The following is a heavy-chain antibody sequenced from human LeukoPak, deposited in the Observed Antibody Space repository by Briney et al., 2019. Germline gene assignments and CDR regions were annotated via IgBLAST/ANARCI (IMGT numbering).Heavy chain of an antibody. V-gene: IGHV4-30-4*08. D-gene: IGHD3-22*01. CDR1: GGSISSGDYY. CDR3: ASYSNGYYRIDY. J-gene: IGHJ4*02. CDR2: IYYSGTT. Sequence: SQTLSLXCTVSGGSISSGDYYWSWIRQPPGKGLEWIGYIYYSGTTYYNPSLRNRVTISIDTSKNQFSLKLSSVTAADTAVYYCASYSNGYYRIDYWGQGTLVTVSS.